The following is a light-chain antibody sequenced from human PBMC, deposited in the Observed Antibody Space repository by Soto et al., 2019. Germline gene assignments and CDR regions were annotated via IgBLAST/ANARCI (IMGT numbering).Light chain of an antibody. J-gene: IGLJ1*01. CDR1: SSDVGSYNL. CDR2: EGS. V-gene: IGLV2-23*01. Sequence: QSALTQPASVSGSPGQSITISCTGTSSDVGSYNLVSWYQQHPGKAPKLMIYEGSKRPSGVSNRFSGSKSGNTASLTISGLQAEDEADYSCCSYAGISTSLFPFGTVTKVTV. CDR3: CSYAGISTSLFP.